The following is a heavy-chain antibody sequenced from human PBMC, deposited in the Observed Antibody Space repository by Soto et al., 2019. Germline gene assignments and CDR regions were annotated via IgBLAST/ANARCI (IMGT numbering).Heavy chain of an antibody. Sequence: SETLSLTCTVSGGSISSYYWSWIRQPPGKGLEWIGYIYYSGSTNYNPSLKSRATISVDTSKNQFSLKLSSVTAADTAVYYCAASCVACGGFNYYGMDVWGQGTAVTVSS. CDR3: AASCVACGGFNYYGMDV. CDR1: GGSISSYY. V-gene: IGHV4-59*12. J-gene: IGHJ6*02. D-gene: IGHD2-21*01. CDR2: IYYSGST.